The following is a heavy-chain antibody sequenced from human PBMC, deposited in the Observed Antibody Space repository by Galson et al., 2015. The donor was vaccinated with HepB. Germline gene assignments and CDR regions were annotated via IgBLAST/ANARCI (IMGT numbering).Heavy chain of an antibody. CDR2: ISYDGSNK. D-gene: IGHD2-21*01. Sequence: SLRLSCAASGFTFSSYGMHWVRQAPGKGLEWVAVISYDGSNKYYADSVKGRFTISRDNSKNTLYLQMNSLRAEDTAVYYCARRAYCGGDCYFDAFDIWGQGTMVTVSS. V-gene: IGHV3-30*03. J-gene: IGHJ3*02. CDR3: ARRAYCGGDCYFDAFDI. CDR1: GFTFSSYG.